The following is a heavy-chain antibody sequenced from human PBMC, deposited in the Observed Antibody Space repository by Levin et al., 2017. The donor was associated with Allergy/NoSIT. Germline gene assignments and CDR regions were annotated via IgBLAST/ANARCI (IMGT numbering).Heavy chain of an antibody. Sequence: PGGSLRLSCAASGFTFSSYGMHWVRQAPGKGLEWVAVISYDGSNKYYADSVKGRFTISRDNSKNTLYLQMNSLRAEDTAVYYCAKVWGVDYGDYDYYYYGMDVWGQGTTVTVSS. V-gene: IGHV3-30*18. J-gene: IGHJ6*02. CDR2: ISYDGSNK. D-gene: IGHD4-17*01. CDR1: GFTFSSYG. CDR3: AKVWGVDYGDYDYYYYGMDV.